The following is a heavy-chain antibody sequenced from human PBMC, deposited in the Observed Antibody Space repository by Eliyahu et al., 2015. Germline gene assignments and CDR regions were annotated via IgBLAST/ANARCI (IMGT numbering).Heavy chain of an antibody. V-gene: IGHV3-53*02. CDR3: ATDRAWALDY. CDR1: GLIVSSRY. J-gene: IGHJ4*02. D-gene: IGHD3-3*02. Sequence: EVQLVETGGGLIQPGGSLXLSCAASGLIVSSRYMTWVRQAPGKGLEWVSITFTGGNTNYADSVEGRFTVSRDNPKNTLYLQMNSLRAEDTAVYYCATDRAWALDYWGQGALVTVSS. CDR2: TFTGGNT.